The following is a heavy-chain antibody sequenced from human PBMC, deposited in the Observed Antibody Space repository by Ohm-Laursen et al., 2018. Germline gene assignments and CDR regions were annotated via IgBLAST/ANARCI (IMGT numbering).Heavy chain of an antibody. D-gene: IGHD3-16*01. CDR2: IYYTGST. CDR3: ARHGARFDP. CDR1: GGSISSYY. Sequence: SETLSLTCTVSGGSISSYYWSWIRQPPGKGLEWIGYIYYTGSTNYNPSLMSRVTISVDTSKNQFSLKLSSVTAADTAVYYRARHGARFDPWGQGTLVTVSS. J-gene: IGHJ5*02. V-gene: IGHV4-59*08.